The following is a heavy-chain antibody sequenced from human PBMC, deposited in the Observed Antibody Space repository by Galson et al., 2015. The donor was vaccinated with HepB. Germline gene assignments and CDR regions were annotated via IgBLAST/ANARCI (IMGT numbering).Heavy chain of an antibody. J-gene: IGHJ4*02. Sequence: SVKVSCKASGYTFTSYAMHWVRQAPGQRLEWMGWINAGNGNTKYSQKFQGRVTITRDTSASTAYMELSSLRSEDTAVYYCARDYDGDYSFDYWGQGTLVTVSS. CDR3: ARDYDGDYSFDY. D-gene: IGHD4-17*01. V-gene: IGHV1-3*01. CDR1: GYTFTSYA. CDR2: INAGNGNT.